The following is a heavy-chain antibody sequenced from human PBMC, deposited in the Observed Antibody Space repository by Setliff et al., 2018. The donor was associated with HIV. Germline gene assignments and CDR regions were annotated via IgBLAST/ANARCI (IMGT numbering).Heavy chain of an antibody. V-gene: IGHV1-58*02. D-gene: IGHD3-10*01. CDR2: IVVGRGST. CDR3: VADPSISMVRGLILGSTFDI. CDR1: GYTFTSND. J-gene: IGHJ3*02. Sequence: GASVKVSCKASGYTFTSNDINWVRQTRGQRLEWIGWIVVGRGSTNYAQQFQGRVTITRDMSTSTAYMELSSLRSEDTAVYYCVADPSISMVRGLILGSTFDIWGQGTMVTVSS.